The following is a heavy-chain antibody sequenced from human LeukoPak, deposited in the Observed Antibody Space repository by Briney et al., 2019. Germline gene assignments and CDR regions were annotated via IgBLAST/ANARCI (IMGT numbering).Heavy chain of an antibody. CDR1: GGSISSSNW. CDR3: ARAPVLYVDTAMAHRYYYMDV. CDR2: IYYSGST. J-gene: IGHJ6*03. D-gene: IGHD5-18*01. V-gene: IGHV4-4*02. Sequence: SETLSLTCAVSGGSISSSNWWSWVRQPPGKGLEWIGYIYYSGSTNYNPSLKSRVTISVDTSKNQFSLKLSSVTAADTAVYYCARAPVLYVDTAMAHRYYYMDVWGKGTTVTVSS.